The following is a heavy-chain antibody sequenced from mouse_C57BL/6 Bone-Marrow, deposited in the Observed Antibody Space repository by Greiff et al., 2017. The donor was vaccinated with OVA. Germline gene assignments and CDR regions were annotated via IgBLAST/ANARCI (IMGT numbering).Heavy chain of an antibody. J-gene: IGHJ2*01. D-gene: IGHD2-3*01. CDR3: ARDDGYFFEY. CDR2: IYPGSGNT. CDR1: GYTFTDPY. Sequence: QVQLKESGAEVVRPGASVKLSCKASGYTFTDPYINWVKQRPGQGLEWIARIYPGSGNTYYHEKFKGKATLTAEKSSNTAYMQLSSLTSEDSAVYFCARDDGYFFEYWGQGTTLTVSS. V-gene: IGHV1-76*01.